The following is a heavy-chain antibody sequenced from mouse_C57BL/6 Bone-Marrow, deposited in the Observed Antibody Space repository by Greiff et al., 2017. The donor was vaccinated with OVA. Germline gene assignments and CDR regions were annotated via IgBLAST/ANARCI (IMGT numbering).Heavy chain of an antibody. CDR3: AISYYYGSWFAY. Sequence: QVQLKQPGAELVKPGASVKVSCKASGYTFTSYWMHWVKQRPGQGLEWIGRIHPSDSDTNYNQKFKGKATLTVDKSSSTAYMQLSSLTSEDSAVYCCAISYYYGSWFAYWGQGTLVTVSA. J-gene: IGHJ3*01. CDR2: IHPSDSDT. CDR1: GYTFTSYW. D-gene: IGHD1-1*01. V-gene: IGHV1-74*01.